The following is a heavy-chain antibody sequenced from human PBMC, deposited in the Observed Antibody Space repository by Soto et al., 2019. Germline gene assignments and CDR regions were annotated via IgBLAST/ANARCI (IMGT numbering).Heavy chain of an antibody. V-gene: IGHV3-30*03. Sequence: QPGGSLRLSCAASGFTFSSYGMHWVRQAPGKGLEWVAVISYDGSNKYYADSVKGRFTISRDNSKNTLYLQMNSLRAEDTAVYYCAIETHRPPSVVDYPGQGTL. CDR2: ISYDGSNK. J-gene: IGHJ4*02. CDR3: AIETHRPPSVVDY. CDR1: GFTFSSYG.